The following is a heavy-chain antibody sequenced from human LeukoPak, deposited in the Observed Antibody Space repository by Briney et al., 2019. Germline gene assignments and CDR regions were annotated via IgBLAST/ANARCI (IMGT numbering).Heavy chain of an antibody. CDR1: GGTFSSYA. D-gene: IGHD3-10*01. V-gene: IGHV1-69*04. CDR3: AREGKYGSGTN. J-gene: IGHJ4*02. Sequence: SVKVSCKASGGTFSSYAISWVRQAPGQGLEWMGRIIPILGIANYAQKFQGRVTITADKSTSTAYMELSSLRSEDTAVYYCAREGKYGSGTNWGQGTLVTVSS. CDR2: IIPILGIA.